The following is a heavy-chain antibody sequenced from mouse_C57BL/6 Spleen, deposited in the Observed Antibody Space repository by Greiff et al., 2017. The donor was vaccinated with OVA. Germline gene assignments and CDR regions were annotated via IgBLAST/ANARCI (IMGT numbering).Heavy chain of an antibody. J-gene: IGHJ2*01. V-gene: IGHV1-72*01. Sequence: QVQLKQPGAELVKPGASVKLSCKASGYTFTSYWMHWVKQRPGRGLEWIGRIDPNSGGTKYNEKFKSKATLTVDKPSSTAYMQLSSLTSEDSAVYYCATSGSSYDYFDYWGQGTTLTVSS. D-gene: IGHD1-1*01. CDR1: GYTFTSYW. CDR2: IDPNSGGT. CDR3: ATSGSSYDYFDY.